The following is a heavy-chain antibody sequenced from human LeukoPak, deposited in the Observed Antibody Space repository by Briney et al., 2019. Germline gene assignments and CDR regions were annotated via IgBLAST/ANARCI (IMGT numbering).Heavy chain of an antibody. D-gene: IGHD3-10*01. CDR2: IWSDGINK. J-gene: IGHJ4*02. CDR1: RFTFSSYG. CDR3: ATRNFDDSGTYALGY. V-gene: IGHV3-33*01. Sequence: PGRSLRLSSAASRFTFSSYGMHCGRQAPGKGLEWEAAIWSDGINKYYADSVKGRFTISRDNSKNTLYLQMHSLRAEDTAVYSCATRNFDDSGTYALGYWGQGTLVTVSS.